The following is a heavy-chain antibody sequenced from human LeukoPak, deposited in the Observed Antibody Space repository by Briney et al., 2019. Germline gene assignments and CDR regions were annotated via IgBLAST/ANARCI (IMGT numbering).Heavy chain of an antibody. CDR3: ARDMLTCSGGSCYSSGLDY. D-gene: IGHD2-15*01. J-gene: IGHJ4*02. CDR1: GVSISSGDYY. CDR2: IFYSGST. Sequence: SETLSLTCTVSGVSISSGDYYWSWVRQPPGKGLEWIGSIFYSGSTYYNPSLKSRVSISVDTSKNQFSLKLSSVTAADTAVYYCARDMLTCSGGSCYSSGLDYWGQGTLVTVSS. V-gene: IGHV4-30-4*01.